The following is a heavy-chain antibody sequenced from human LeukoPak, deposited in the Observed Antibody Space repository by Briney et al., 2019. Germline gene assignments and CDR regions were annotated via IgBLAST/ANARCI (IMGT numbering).Heavy chain of an antibody. D-gene: IGHD3-22*01. CDR2: ISSSSSYI. Sequence: GGSLRLYCAASGFTFSSYSMNWVRQAPGKGLEWVSSISSSSSYIYYADSVKGRFTISRDNAKNSLYLQMNSLRAEDTAVYYCARDFNNYYDSSGYSLGWGQGTLVTVSS. V-gene: IGHV3-21*01. J-gene: IGHJ4*02. CDR3: ARDFNNYYDSSGYSLG. CDR1: GFTFSSYS.